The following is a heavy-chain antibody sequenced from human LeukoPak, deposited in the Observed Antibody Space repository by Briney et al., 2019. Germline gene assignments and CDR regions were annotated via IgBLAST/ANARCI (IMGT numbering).Heavy chain of an antibody. V-gene: IGHV4-4*07. CDR3: ARDDFEYSVHYGMDV. CDR2: IYSSGST. D-gene: IGHD3-9*01. Sequence: PSETLSLTCNVSGGSISGYYWSWIRQPAGKGLQWIGRIYSSGSTNYNPSLKSRVTMSVDTSKNQISLRLRFVTAADTAVYYCARDDFEYSVHYGMDVWGQGTAVTVSS. CDR1: GGSISGYY. J-gene: IGHJ6*02.